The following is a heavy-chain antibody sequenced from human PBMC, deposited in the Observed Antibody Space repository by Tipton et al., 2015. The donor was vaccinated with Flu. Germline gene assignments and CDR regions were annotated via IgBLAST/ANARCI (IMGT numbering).Heavy chain of an antibody. Sequence: TLSLTCTVSGGSISSDYWSWIRQPPGKGLEWIGSILYSGIPKNNPSLKSRVTLSGDTSKNQFSLQLRSVTAADTAVYYCARVLGNSHSYGMDVWGQGTTVTASS. CDR3: ARVLGNSHSYGMDV. J-gene: IGHJ6*02. CDR2: ILYSGIP. CDR1: GGSISSDY. D-gene: IGHD1-1*01. V-gene: IGHV4-59*01.